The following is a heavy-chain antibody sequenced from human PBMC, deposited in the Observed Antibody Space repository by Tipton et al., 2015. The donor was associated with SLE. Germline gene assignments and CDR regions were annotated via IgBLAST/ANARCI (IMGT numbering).Heavy chain of an antibody. CDR3: ASGTYDFWSGAWAFDI. V-gene: IGHV3-33*01. CDR1: GFTFSSYG. Sequence: SLRLSCAASGFTFSSYGMHWVRQAPGKGLEWVAVIWYDGSNKYYADSVKGRFTISRDNSKNTLYLQMNSLRSEDTAVYYCASGTYDFWSGAWAFDIWGQGTMVTVSS. CDR2: IWYDGSNK. J-gene: IGHJ3*02. D-gene: IGHD3-3*01.